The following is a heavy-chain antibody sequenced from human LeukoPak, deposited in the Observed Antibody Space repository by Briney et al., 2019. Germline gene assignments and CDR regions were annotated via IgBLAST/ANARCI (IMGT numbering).Heavy chain of an antibody. CDR1: GGSISSYY. J-gene: IGHJ4*02. D-gene: IGHD6-19*01. CDR3: ARDRSGYSSGWYHLGY. Sequence: SETLSLTCTVSGGSISSYYWSWIRQPPGKGLDWIAYIYYSGSTTYNPSLKSRVTISIDTSKNQFSLNLSSVTAADTAVYYCARDRSGYSSGWYHLGYWGQGTLVTVSS. V-gene: IGHV4-59*01. CDR2: IYYSGST.